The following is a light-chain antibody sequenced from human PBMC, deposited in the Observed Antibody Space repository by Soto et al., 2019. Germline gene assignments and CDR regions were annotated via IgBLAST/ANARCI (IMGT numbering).Light chain of an antibody. CDR1: QSISTF. J-gene: IGKJ3*01. CDR3: QQSYSTPHFT. V-gene: IGKV1-39*01. Sequence: DIKMTQSPSSLSASIGDRVTMTCRASQSISTFLNWYRQRPGKAPELLIYSASILQTGVPARFSGSATGTDFTLIISSLHLEDVGTYFCQQSYSTPHFTFGPGTKVDLK. CDR2: SAS.